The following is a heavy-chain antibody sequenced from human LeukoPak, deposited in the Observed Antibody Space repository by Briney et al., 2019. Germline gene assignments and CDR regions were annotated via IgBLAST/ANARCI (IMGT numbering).Heavy chain of an antibody. CDR2: IYENGGTT. CDR1: GFTLRSHA. V-gene: IGHV3-23*01. D-gene: IGHD2-21*01. J-gene: IGHJ4*02. Sequence: PGGSLRLSCVSSGFTLRSHAMSWVRQAPEKGLEFVSGIYENGGTTYYADSVKGRFSISRDNSKNTLYLQMDSLRGEDTAVYYCAKDFRIGYSAHFDYWGQGALVTVSS. CDR3: AKDFRIGYSAHFDY.